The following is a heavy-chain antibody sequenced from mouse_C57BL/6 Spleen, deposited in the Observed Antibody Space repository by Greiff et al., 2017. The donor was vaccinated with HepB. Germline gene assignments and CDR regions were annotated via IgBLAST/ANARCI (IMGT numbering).Heavy chain of an antibody. V-gene: IGHV1-69*01. CDR2: IDPSDSYT. D-gene: IGHD2-1*01. CDR1: GYTFTSYW. Sequence: QVQLQQPGAELVMPGASVKLSCKASGYTFTSYWMHWVKQRPGQGLEWIGEIDPSDSYTNYNQKFKGKSTLTVDKSSSTAYMQLSSLTSEDSAVYYCARSRAPDYGNPCYFDYWGQGTTLTVSS. CDR3: ARSRAPDYGNPCYFDY. J-gene: IGHJ2*01.